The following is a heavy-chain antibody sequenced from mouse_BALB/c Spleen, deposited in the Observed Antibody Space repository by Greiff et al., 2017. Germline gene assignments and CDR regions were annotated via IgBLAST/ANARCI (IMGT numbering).Heavy chain of an antibody. CDR2: IRSKSNNYAT. J-gene: IGHJ4*01. CDR3: VRQGNYGVYAMDY. D-gene: IGHD2-1*01. V-gene: IGHV10-1*02. CDR1: GFTFNTYA. Sequence: DAGGGLVQPKGSLKLSCAASGFTFNTYAMNWVRQAPGKGLEWVARIRSKSNNYATYYADSVKDRFTISRDDSQSMLYLQMNNLKTEDTAMYYCVRQGNYGVYAMDYWGQGTSVTVSS.